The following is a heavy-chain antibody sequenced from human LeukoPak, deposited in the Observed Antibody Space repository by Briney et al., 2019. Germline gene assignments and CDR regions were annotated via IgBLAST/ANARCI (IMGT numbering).Heavy chain of an antibody. Sequence: GGSLRLSCAASGFTFSSYAMSWVRQAPGKGLEWVSGISGSGGSTYHADSVKGRFTTSRDNSKNTLYLQMNSLRAEDTAVYYCAKSSDFWSGYCNDYWGQGTLVTVSS. V-gene: IGHV3-23*01. D-gene: IGHD3-3*01. J-gene: IGHJ4*02. CDR1: GFTFSSYA. CDR3: AKSSDFWSGYCNDY. CDR2: ISGSGGST.